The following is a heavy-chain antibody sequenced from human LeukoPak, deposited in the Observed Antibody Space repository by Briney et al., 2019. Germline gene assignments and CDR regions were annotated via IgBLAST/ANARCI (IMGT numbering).Heavy chain of an antibody. J-gene: IGHJ4*02. D-gene: IGHD6-6*01. Sequence: GGSLRLSCAASGFTFSSYPMNWVRQAPGKGLEWVSSIISSPNYKYYSDSVKGRLTISRDNAKNSMSLQMNSLRAEDTAVYYCARQLDSSSSYWGQGTLVTVSS. CDR3: ARQLDSSSSY. V-gene: IGHV3-21*01. CDR2: IISSPNYK. CDR1: GFTFSSYP.